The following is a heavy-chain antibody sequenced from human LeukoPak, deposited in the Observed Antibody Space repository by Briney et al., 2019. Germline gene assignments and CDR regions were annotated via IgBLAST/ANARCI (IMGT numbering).Heavy chain of an antibody. CDR1: GGSISSYY. V-gene: IGHV4-59*12. J-gene: IGHJ4*02. CDR2: IYYSGST. Sequence: SETLSLTCTVSGGSISSYYWSWIRQPPGKGLEWIGYIYYSGSTNYNPSLKSRVTISVDTSKNQFSLKLSSVTAADTAVYYCARESGFPDWPRSYYFDYWGQGTLVTVSS. CDR3: ARESGFPDWPRSYYFDY. D-gene: IGHD3/OR15-3a*01.